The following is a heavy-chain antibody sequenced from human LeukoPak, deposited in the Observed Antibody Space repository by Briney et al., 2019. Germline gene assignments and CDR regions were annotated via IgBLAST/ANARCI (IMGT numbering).Heavy chain of an antibody. V-gene: IGHV1-8*01. D-gene: IGHD4-11*01. CDR3: ARNPSKTGWFDP. CDR1: GYTFSSYD. Sequence: GASVKVSCKASGYTFSSYDINWVRPATGQGLEWMGWMNPNSGNTGYAQKFQGRVTMTRNTSVSTAYMELSSLTSEDTAVYYCARNPSKTGWFDPWGQGTLVTVSS. CDR2: MNPNSGNT. J-gene: IGHJ5*02.